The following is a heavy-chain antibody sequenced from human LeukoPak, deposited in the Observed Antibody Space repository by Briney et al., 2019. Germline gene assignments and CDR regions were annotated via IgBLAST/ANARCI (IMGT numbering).Heavy chain of an antibody. CDR2: ISGSGGST. V-gene: IGHV3-23*01. Sequence: GGSLRLSCAASGFTFSSYAMSWVRQAPGKGLEWVSAISGSGGSTYYADSVKGRFTISRDNSKNTLHLQMNSLRAEDTAVYYCAKGLLYSYGLIDYWGQGTLVTVSS. CDR1: GFTFSSYA. J-gene: IGHJ4*02. CDR3: AKGLLYSYGLIDY. D-gene: IGHD5-18*01.